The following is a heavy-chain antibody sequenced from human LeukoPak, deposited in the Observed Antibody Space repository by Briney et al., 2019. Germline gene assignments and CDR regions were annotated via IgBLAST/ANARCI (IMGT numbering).Heavy chain of an antibody. CDR2: ISDSGGAT. Sequence: GGSLRLSCAASGFTFSSYGMSWVRQAPGKGLEWVSAISDSGGATYYADSVKGRFTISRDNSKNTLYLQVNSLRGDDTAVYYCAKVAVGWVAFEYWGQGTLVTVSS. D-gene: IGHD2-15*01. CDR3: AKVAVGWVAFEY. V-gene: IGHV3-23*01. J-gene: IGHJ4*02. CDR1: GFTFSSYG.